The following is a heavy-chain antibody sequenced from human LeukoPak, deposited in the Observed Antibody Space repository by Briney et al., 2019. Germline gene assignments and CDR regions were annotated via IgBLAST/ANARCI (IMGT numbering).Heavy chain of an antibody. D-gene: IGHD3-22*01. V-gene: IGHV4-34*01. CDR3: VADGGDYDSSGYYSQDY. Sequence: SETLSLTCAVYGGSFSGYYWSWIRQPPGKGLEWIGEINHSGSTNYNPSLKSRVTISVDTSKNQFSLKLSPVTAADTAVYYCVADGGDYDSSGYYSQDYWGQGTLVTVSS. CDR2: INHSGST. CDR1: GGSFSGYY. J-gene: IGHJ4*02.